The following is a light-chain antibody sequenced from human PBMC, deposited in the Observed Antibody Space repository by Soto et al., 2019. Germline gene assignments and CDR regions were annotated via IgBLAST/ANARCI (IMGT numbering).Light chain of an antibody. CDR2: AAS. Sequence: EIVLTQSPGTLSLSPGERATLSCRASQNLGSSYVAWYQQKPGQAPRILIYAASSRATGIPDRFSGSGSGTDFSLTISRLEPEDFAVYYCQQYDTSPRTFGQGTKVDIK. CDR3: QQYDTSPRT. CDR1: QNLGSSY. J-gene: IGKJ1*01. V-gene: IGKV3-20*01.